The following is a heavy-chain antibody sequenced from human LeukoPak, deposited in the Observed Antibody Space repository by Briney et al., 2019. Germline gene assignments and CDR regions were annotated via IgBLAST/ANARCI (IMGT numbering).Heavy chain of an antibody. V-gene: IGHV3-48*04. Sequence: GGSLRLSCAASGFTFSSYSMNWVRQAPGKGLEWVSYISSSSSTIYYADSVKGRFTISRDNAKNSLYLQMNSLRAEDTAVYYCARGPYSSGWYGGDYFDYWGQGTLVTVSS. CDR2: ISSSSSTI. CDR1: GFTFSSYS. D-gene: IGHD6-19*01. CDR3: ARGPYSSGWYGGDYFDY. J-gene: IGHJ4*02.